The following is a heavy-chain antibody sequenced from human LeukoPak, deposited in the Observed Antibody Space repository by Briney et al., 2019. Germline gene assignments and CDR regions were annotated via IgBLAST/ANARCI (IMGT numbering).Heavy chain of an antibody. Sequence: GGSLRLSCEAAGFSFSSYAMSWVRQAPGKGLEWVSAISGSGGSTYYADSVKGRFTISRDNSKNTLYLQMNSLRAEDTAVYYCAKKDYDSSGFYYYYYYGMDVWGQGTTVTVSS. CDR2: ISGSGGST. J-gene: IGHJ6*02. CDR3: AKKDYDSSGFYYYYYYGMDV. CDR1: GFSFSSYA. D-gene: IGHD3-22*01. V-gene: IGHV3-23*01.